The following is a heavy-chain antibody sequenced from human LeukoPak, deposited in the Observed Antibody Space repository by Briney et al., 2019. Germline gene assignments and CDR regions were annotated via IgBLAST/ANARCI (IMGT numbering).Heavy chain of an antibody. CDR2: INHSGST. V-gene: IGHV4-34*01. CDR3: ARVGGNPASDAFDI. D-gene: IGHD4-23*01. CDR1: GGSFSGYY. J-gene: IGHJ3*02. Sequence: SETLSLTCAVYGGSFSGYYWSWIRQPPGKGLEWIGEINHSGSTNYNPSLKSRVTISVDTSKNQFSLKLSSVTAADTAVYYCARVGGNPASDAFDIWGQGTMVTVSS.